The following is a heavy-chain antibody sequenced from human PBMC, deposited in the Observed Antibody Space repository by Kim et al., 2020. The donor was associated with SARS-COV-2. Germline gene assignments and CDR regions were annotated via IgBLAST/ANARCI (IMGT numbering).Heavy chain of an antibody. V-gene: IGHV4-39*01. J-gene: IGHJ4*02. CDR3: ARHSTVTTTGYFDY. D-gene: IGHD4-17*01. CDR1: GGSVSSNDYY. CDR2: IYDNANT. Sequence: SETLSLTCTVSGGSVSSNDYYWGWLRQPPGKGLEWIGTIYDNANTYYNPSYNNPSLKSRVTISVDTSKNQFSLKLNSLTAADTAVYYCARHSTVTTTGYFDYWSQGPMVTVSS.